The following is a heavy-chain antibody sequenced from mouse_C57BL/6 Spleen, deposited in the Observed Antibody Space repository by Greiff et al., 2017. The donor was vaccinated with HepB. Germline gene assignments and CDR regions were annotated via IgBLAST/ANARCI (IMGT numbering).Heavy chain of an antibody. CDR1: GFTFSSYG. Sequence: EVQLVESGGDLVKPGGSLKLSCAASGFTFSSYGMSWVRQTPDKRLEWVATISSGGSYTYYPDSVKGRFTISRDNAKNTLYLQMSSLKSEDTTMYYCARRTGPDAMDYWGQGTSVTVSS. V-gene: IGHV5-6*01. CDR2: ISSGGSYT. J-gene: IGHJ4*01. CDR3: ARRTGPDAMDY. D-gene: IGHD4-1*01.